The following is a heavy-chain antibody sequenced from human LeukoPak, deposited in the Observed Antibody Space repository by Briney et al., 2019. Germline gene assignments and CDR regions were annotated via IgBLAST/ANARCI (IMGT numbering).Heavy chain of an antibody. V-gene: IGHV3-33*06. J-gene: IGHJ6*02. CDR2: IWNDGSNK. CDR3: AKTLGDYYYYYGMDV. Sequence: PGRSLRLSCAASGFTFSSYVIDWVRQAPGKGLEWVAVIWNDGSNKYYADSVKGRFTISRDNSKNTLYLQMNSLRAEDTAVYYCAKTLGDYYYYYGMDVWGQGTTVTVSS. D-gene: IGHD4-17*01. CDR1: GFTFSSYV.